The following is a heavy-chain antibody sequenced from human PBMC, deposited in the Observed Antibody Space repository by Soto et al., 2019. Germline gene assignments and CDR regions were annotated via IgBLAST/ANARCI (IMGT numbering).Heavy chain of an antibody. V-gene: IGHV4-59*01. CDR2: MYYSGST. Sequence: SSETLSLTCTVSGGSINSYYWSWIRQPPGEGLEWIGYMYYSGSTKYNPSLKSRVTISVDTSKNQFSLKLTSVTAADTAVYYCARYYYDSSGYANDAFDIWGQGTMVTVSS. CDR1: GGSINSYY. CDR3: ARYYYDSSGYANDAFDI. J-gene: IGHJ3*02. D-gene: IGHD3-22*01.